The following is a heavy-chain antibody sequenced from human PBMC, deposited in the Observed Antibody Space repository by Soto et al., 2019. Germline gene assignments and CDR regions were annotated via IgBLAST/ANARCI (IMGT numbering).Heavy chain of an antibody. CDR3: ARGKDRDTVTTFDY. CDR1: GFTFASYP. V-gene: IGHV3-23*01. Sequence: EVQLLESGGGLQRGGGPRGPPGAPPGFTFASYPINGVRRPQGKGRGWVSVIHGSGGSTYYADSVKGRFTISRDNSKNTVDLQMSSLRAGDTAVYYCARGKDRDTVTTFDYWGQGTLVTVSS. CDR2: IHGSGGST. D-gene: IGHD4-17*01. J-gene: IGHJ4*02.